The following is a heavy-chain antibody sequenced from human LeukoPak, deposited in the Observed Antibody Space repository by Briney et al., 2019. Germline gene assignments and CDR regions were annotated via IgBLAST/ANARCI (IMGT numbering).Heavy chain of an antibody. D-gene: IGHD6-19*01. Sequence: SETLSLTCTVSGGSITSGGYYWSWIRQPAGEGLEWIGRIYSSGSTNYNPSLKSRATISIDTSKNQFSLKLSSVTAADTAVYYCAKGSSGWYIDYWGQGTLVTVSS. V-gene: IGHV4-61*02. CDR1: GGSITSGGYY. CDR2: IYSSGST. J-gene: IGHJ4*02. CDR3: AKGSSGWYIDY.